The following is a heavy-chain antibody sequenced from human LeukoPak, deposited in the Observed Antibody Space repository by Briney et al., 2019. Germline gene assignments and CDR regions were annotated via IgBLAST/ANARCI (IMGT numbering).Heavy chain of an antibody. J-gene: IGHJ4*02. CDR3: ARDPGAMIQGAFDY. Sequence: GGSLRLSCAASGFNLNSYMLNWVRQAPGKGLDWIAAVSYDGSEKYYTDSVKGRFTISSDTSKNIVSLQMNSLRVEDTAIYYCARDPGAMIQGAFDYWGQGTLVTVSS. CDR2: VSYDGSEK. D-gene: IGHD5-12*01. V-gene: IGHV3-30*04. CDR1: GFNLNSYM.